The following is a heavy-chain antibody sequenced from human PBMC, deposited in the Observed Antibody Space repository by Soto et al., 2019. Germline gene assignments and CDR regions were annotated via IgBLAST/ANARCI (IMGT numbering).Heavy chain of an antibody. D-gene: IGHD3-22*01. CDR2: IWYDGSNK. J-gene: IGHJ6*02. CDR1: GFTFSSYG. CDR3: ARDPYYYDSSGYRMDV. V-gene: IGHV3-33*01. Sequence: QVQLVESGGGVVQPGRSLRLSCAASGFTFSSYGMHWVRQAPGKGLEWVAVIWYDGSNKYYADSVKGRFTISRDNSKNTLYLQMNSLRAEDTAVYYCARDPYYYDSSGYRMDVWGQGTTVTVSS.